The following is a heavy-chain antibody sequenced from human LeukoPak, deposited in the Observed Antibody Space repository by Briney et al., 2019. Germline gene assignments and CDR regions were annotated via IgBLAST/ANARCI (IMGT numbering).Heavy chain of an antibody. CDR1: GGSITIGGYY. Sequence: ASQTLSLTCTVSGGSITIGGYYWGWLRQHPGKGLEWFGYIYYSGSTYYNPSLKSRVTISVDTSKNQFSLKLSSVTAADTAVYYCARSRVVPAANGIDYWGQGTLVTVSS. D-gene: IGHD2-2*01. CDR3: ARSRVVPAANGIDY. J-gene: IGHJ4*02. CDR2: IYYSGST. V-gene: IGHV4-31*03.